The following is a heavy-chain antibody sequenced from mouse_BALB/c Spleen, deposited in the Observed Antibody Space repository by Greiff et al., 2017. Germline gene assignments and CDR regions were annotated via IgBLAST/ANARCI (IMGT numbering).Heavy chain of an antibody. CDR3: ARALRQYFDV. CDR2: IWAGGST. Sequence: VQLQESGPGLVAPSQSLSITCTVSGFSLTSYGVHWVRQPPGKGLEWLGVIWAGGSTNYNSALMSRLSISKDNSKSQVFLKMNSLQTDDTAMYYCARALRQYFDVWGAGTTVTVSS. CDR1: GFSLTSYG. J-gene: IGHJ1*01. V-gene: IGHV2-9*02. D-gene: IGHD1-2*01.